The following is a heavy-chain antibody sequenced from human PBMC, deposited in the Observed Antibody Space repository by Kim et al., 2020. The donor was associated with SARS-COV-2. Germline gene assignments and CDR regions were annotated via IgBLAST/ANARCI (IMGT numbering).Heavy chain of an antibody. Sequence: YYEDSVKGRFTISRDNAKNSLYLQMNSLRAEDTAVYYCARERGLASWFDPWGQGTMVTVSS. J-gene: IGHJ5*02. D-gene: IGHD1-26*01. CDR3: ARERGLASWFDP. V-gene: IGHV3-48*03.